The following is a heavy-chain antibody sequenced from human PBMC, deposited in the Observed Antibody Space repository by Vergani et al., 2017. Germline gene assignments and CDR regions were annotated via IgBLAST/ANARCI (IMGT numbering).Heavy chain of an antibody. D-gene: IGHD3-10*01. CDR2: IIPILGIA. J-gene: IGHJ5*02. V-gene: IGHV1-69*08. Sequence: QVQLVQSGAEVKKPGSSVKVSCKASGGTFSSYTISWVRQAPGQGLEWMGRIIPILGIANYAQKFQGRVTINADKSTSTAYMGLSSLRAEDTAVYYCAIDLRVYYGSGSYGWFDPWGQGTLVTVSS. CDR1: GGTFSSYT. CDR3: AIDLRVYYGSGSYGWFDP.